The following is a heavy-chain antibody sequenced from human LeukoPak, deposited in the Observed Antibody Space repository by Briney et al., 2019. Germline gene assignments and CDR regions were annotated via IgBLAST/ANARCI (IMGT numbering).Heavy chain of an antibody. CDR3: ARLESPRFDP. V-gene: IGHV4-59*01. J-gene: IGHJ5*02. CDR1: GDSISGYY. CDR2: SYYSGIT. Sequence: SETLSLTCTVSGDSISGYYWSWIRQPPGKGLEWIGYSYYSGITNYNPSLKSRVTISVDTSKNQFSLKLSSVTAADTAVYYCARLESPRFDPWGQGTLVTVSS.